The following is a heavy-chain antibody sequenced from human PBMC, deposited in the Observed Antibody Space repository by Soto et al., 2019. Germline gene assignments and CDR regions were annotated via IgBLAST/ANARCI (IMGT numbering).Heavy chain of an antibody. CDR1: GFTFDDYA. CDR3: AKDQGGVVVAPTIAFDI. Sequence: HPGGSLRLSCAASGFTFDDYAMHWVRQAPGKGLEWVSGISWNSGSIGYADSVKGRFTISRDNAKNSLYLQMNSLRAEDTALYYCAKDQGGVVVAPTIAFDIWGQGTMVTVSS. CDR2: ISWNSGSI. D-gene: IGHD2-15*01. V-gene: IGHV3-9*01. J-gene: IGHJ3*02.